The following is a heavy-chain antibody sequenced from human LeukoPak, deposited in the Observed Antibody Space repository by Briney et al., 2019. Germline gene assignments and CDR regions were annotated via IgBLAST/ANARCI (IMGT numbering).Heavy chain of an antibody. CDR1: GFTFSSYW. CDR2: IKQDGSEK. Sequence: GGSLRLSCAASGFTFSSYWMSWVRQAPGKGLEWVANIKQDGSEKYYVDSVKGRFTISRDNAKNSLYLQMNSLRAEDTAVYYCARPLTVTTRKAPSGDYYYGMDVWGQGTAVTVSS. CDR3: ARPLTVTTRKAPSGDYYYGMDV. V-gene: IGHV3-7*01. D-gene: IGHD4-17*01. J-gene: IGHJ6*02.